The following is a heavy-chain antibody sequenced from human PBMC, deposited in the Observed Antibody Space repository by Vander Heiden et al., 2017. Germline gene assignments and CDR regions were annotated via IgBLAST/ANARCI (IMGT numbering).Heavy chain of an antibody. D-gene: IGHD3-3*01. V-gene: IGHV3-15*01. CDR3: TTVGSYYDFWSGYQLDY. CDR2: IKSKPDGGTT. J-gene: IGHJ4*02. CDR1: GFTFSNAW. Sequence: EVQLVESGGGLVKPGGSLRLSCAASGFTFSNAWMSWVRQAPGKGLEWVGRIKSKPDGGTTDYAAPVKGRFTISRDDSKNTLYLQMNSLKTEDTAVYYCTTVGSYYDFWSGYQLDYWGQETLVTVSS.